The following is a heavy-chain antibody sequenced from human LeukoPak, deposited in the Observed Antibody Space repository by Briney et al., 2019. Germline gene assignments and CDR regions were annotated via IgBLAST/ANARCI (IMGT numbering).Heavy chain of an antibody. J-gene: IGHJ5*02. CDR1: GFTFDDYA. CDR2: ISGDGGST. V-gene: IGHV3-43*02. D-gene: IGHD3-22*01. Sequence: GGSLRLSCAASGFTFDDYAMHWVRQAPGKGLEWVSLISGDGGSTYYADSVKGRFTISRDNSKNSLYLQMNSLRTEDIALYYCAKVAGNYHDNSGYGTWGQGTLVTVSS. CDR3: AKVAGNYHDNSGYGT.